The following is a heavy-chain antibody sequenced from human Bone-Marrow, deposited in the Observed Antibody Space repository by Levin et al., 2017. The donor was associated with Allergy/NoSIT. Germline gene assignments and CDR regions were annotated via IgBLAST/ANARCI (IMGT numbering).Heavy chain of an antibody. V-gene: IGHV1-2*04. CDR1: GYTFTGYY. Sequence: ASVKVSCKASGYTFTGYYMHWVRQAPGQGLEWMGWINPNSGGTNYAQKFQGWVTMTRDTSISTAYMELSRLRSDDTAVYYCARWGTLDTAMVNWDEVCCDYYYYGMDVWGQGTTVTVSS. CDR3: ARWGTLDTAMVNWDEVCCDYYYYGMDV. CDR2: INPNSGGT. J-gene: IGHJ6*02. D-gene: IGHD5-18*01.